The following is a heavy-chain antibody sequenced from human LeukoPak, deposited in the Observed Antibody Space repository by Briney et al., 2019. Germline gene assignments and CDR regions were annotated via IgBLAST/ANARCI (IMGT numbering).Heavy chain of an antibody. Sequence: GGSLRLSCAASGFTFSSYGMHWVRQAPGKGLEGVAVISYDGSNKYYADSVKGRFTISRDNSKNTLYLQMNSLRAEDTAVYYCAKDAYSSSWSFDYWGQGTLVTVSS. CDR1: GFTFSSYG. CDR2: ISYDGSNK. D-gene: IGHD6-13*01. V-gene: IGHV3-30*18. CDR3: AKDAYSSSWSFDY. J-gene: IGHJ4*01.